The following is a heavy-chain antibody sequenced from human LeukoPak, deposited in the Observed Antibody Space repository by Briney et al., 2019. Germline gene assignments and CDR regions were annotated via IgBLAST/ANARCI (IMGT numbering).Heavy chain of an antibody. J-gene: IGHJ5*02. D-gene: IGHD6-6*01. CDR3: ARRGYISSSYGTSWFDP. CDR2: IYASGST. Sequence: SETLSLTCTVSGGSISSGNYYWSWIRQPAGKGLEWIGRIYASGSTNYNPSLKSRVTISVDTSRNQFSLQLTSVTAADTALYYCARRGYISSSYGTSWFDPWGQGTLVTVSS. CDR1: GGSISSGNYY. V-gene: IGHV4-61*02.